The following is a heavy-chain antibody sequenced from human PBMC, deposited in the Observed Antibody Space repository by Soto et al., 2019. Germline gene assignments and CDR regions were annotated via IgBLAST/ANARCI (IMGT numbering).Heavy chain of an antibody. CDR2: IYYSGST. V-gene: IGHV4-31*03. CDR1: GGSISSGGYY. D-gene: IGHD3-10*01. Sequence: SESLSLTCTVSGGSISSGGYYWSWIRQHPGKGLEWIGYIYYSGSTYYNPSLKSRVTISVDTSKNQFSLKLSSVTAADTAVYYCARSGSDAAGRGGLFDYWGQGTLVPVSS. CDR3: ARSGSDAAGRGGLFDY. J-gene: IGHJ4*02.